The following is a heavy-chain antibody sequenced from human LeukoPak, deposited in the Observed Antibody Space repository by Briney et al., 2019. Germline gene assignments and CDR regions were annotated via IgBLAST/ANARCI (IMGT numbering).Heavy chain of an antibody. CDR2: IKRDGSDK. CDR1: GFTFSDHW. CDR3: ARVRYSSAWYEGGFDY. V-gene: IGHV3-7*01. D-gene: IGHD6-19*01. Sequence: GGSLRLSCAASGFTFSDHWMSWVRQAPGKGLEWVANIKRDGSDKNYVDSVKGRFTISRDNAKNSLYLQMNSLRAEDTAVYYCARVRYSSAWYEGGFDYWGQGTLVTVSS. J-gene: IGHJ4*02.